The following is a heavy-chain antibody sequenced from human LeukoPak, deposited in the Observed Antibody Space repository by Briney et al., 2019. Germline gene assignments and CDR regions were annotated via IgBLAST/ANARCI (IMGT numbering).Heavy chain of an antibody. CDR2: ISYDGSNK. Sequence: PGGSLRLSCAASGFTFSDYYMSWIRQAPGKGLEWVAVISYDGSNKYYADSVKGRFTISRDNSKNTPYLQMNSLRAEDTAVYYCARAGNYRFDYWGQGALVTVSS. D-gene: IGHD5-24*01. CDR1: GFTFSDYY. CDR3: ARAGNYRFDY. J-gene: IGHJ4*02. V-gene: IGHV3-30*03.